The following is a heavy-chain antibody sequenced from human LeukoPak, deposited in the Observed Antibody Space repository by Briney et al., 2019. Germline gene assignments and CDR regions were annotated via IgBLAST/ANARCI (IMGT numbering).Heavy chain of an antibody. CDR3: ARLLVGTLYYFDY. J-gene: IGHJ4*02. CDR1: GGSFSGYY. Sequence: KPSETLSLTCAVYGGSFSGYYWSWIRQPPGKGLEWIGEINHSGSTNYNPSLKSRVTISVDTSKNQFSLKLSSVTAADTAVYYCARLLVGTLYYFDYWGQGTLVTVSS. CDR2: INHSGST. D-gene: IGHD2-21*02. V-gene: IGHV4-34*01.